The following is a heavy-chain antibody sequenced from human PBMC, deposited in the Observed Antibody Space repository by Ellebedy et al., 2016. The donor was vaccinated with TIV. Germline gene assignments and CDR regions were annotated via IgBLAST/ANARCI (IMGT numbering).Heavy chain of an antibody. CDR1: GFTFTNYW. J-gene: IGHJ4*02. Sequence: GESLKISCAASGFTFTNYWMSWVRQAPGKGLEWVATIKQGGSEKYYVDSVKGRFTISRDNAKNSLYLQMNSLRAEDTAVYYCARLDAIIDVKSLDYWGQGTLATVSS. D-gene: IGHD3-10*01. V-gene: IGHV3-7*03. CDR3: ARLDAIIDVKSLDY. CDR2: IKQGGSEK.